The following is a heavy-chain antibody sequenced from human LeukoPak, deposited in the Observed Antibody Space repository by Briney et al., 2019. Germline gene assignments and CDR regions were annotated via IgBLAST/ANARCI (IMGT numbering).Heavy chain of an antibody. CDR3: ARYSRVRWTFDY. V-gene: IGHV1-8*01. CDR2: MNPNSGNT. Sequence: ASVKVSCKASGYTFTSYGINWVRQATGQGLEWMGWMNPNSGNTGYAQKFQGRVTMTRNTSISTDYMELSSLRSEDTAVYYCARYSRVRWTFDYWGHGTLVTVSS. D-gene: IGHD3-10*01. J-gene: IGHJ4*01. CDR1: GYTFTSYG.